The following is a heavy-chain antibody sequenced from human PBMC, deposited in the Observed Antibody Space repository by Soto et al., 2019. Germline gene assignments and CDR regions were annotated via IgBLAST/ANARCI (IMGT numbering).Heavy chain of an antibody. V-gene: IGHV4-31*03. CDR2: IYYTGHT. Sequence: TSETLSLTCSVSGGYISSGGNYWSWIRQHPGKGLEWIGFIYYTGHTKYNAALKSRASISADMSENQFSLTLTSVTAADTAVYYCAREDINESFFDYWGPGTLVTVSS. CDR3: AREDINESFFDY. CDR1: GGYISSGGNY. D-gene: IGHD2-8*01. J-gene: IGHJ4*02.